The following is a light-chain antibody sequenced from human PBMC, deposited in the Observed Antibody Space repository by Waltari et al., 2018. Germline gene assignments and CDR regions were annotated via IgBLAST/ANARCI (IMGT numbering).Light chain of an antibody. V-gene: IGLV2-23*02. CDR1: NSDVWRYNV. CDR3: CSYAGSATPYV. CDR2: EVT. Sequence: QSALTQPASVSGSPGQSMTHPCTGTNSDVWRYNVVSWYQQHPGKAPKLMIFEVTKRPSWVSNCFSGSTSGNTAYLTISVLQAEDEADYYCCSYAGSATPYVFGTGTKVTVL. J-gene: IGLJ1*01.